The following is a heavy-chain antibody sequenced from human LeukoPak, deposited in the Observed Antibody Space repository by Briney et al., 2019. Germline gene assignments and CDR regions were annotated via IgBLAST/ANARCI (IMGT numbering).Heavy chain of an antibody. J-gene: IGHJ3*02. D-gene: IGHD4-17*01. V-gene: IGHV3-23*01. CDR1: GFNFGAYW. Sequence: GGSLRLSCASSGFNFGAYWMSWVRQAPGKGLEWVSAISGSGGSTYYADSVKGRFTISRDNSKNTLYLQMNSLRAEDTAVYYCAKETLYDGGYSAPAFDIWGQGTMVTVSS. CDR2: ISGSGGST. CDR3: AKETLYDGGYSAPAFDI.